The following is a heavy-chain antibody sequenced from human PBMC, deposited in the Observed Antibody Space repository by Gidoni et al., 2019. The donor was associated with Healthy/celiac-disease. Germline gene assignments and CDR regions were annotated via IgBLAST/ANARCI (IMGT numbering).Heavy chain of an antibody. CDR1: GGSFSGSY. V-gene: IGHV4-34*01. J-gene: IGHJ4*02. CDR2: SNLSGSH. Sequence: QVQLQQWGAGLLKPSETLSLTCAVYGGSFSGSYCSWIRQPPGKGLEWSGESNLSGSHNYNPSLTSRVTISVDTSKNQFSLKLSSVTAADTAVYYCARGAPYYDFWSGYYGVQSYYFDYWGQGTLVTVSS. D-gene: IGHD3-3*01. CDR3: ARGAPYYDFWSGYYGVQSYYFDY.